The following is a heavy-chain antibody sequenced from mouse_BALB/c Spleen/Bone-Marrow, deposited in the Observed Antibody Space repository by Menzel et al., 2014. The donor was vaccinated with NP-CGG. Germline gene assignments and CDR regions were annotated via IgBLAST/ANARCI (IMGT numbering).Heavy chain of an antibody. CDR2: IDPYSGTT. Sequence: VQLKESGPDLEKPGASVKISCKASGYSFTGYNMNWVKQSNGKSLEWIGNIDPYSGTTNYNQKFKGKATLTVDKSSSTAYMQLKSLTSEDSAVYYCARCGNYFDYWGQGTTLTVSS. D-gene: IGHD1-1*02. CDR1: GYSFTGYN. J-gene: IGHJ2*01. V-gene: IGHV1-39*01. CDR3: ARCGNYFDY.